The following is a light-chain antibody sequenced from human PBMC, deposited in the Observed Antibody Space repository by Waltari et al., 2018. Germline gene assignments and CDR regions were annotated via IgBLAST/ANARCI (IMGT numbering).Light chain of an antibody. CDR2: DTS. J-gene: IGLJ1*01. CDR1: TGAVTSGHY. Sequence: QAVVTQEPSLTVSPGGTVTLPCGPSTGAVTSGHYPYLFQQKPGQAPRTLIYDTSNKHSWTPARFSGSLLGGKAALTLSGAQPEDEAEYYCLLSYSGARSRVFGTGTKVTVL. CDR3: LLSYSGARSRV. V-gene: IGLV7-46*01.